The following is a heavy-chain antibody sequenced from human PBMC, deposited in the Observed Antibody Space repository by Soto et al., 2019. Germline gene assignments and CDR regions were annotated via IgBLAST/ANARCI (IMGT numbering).Heavy chain of an antibody. CDR1: GYTFISYG. V-gene: IGHV1-18*04. J-gene: IGHJ6*02. CDR3: ARVGPDTAMVTSGYGMDV. CDR2: ISAYNGNT. D-gene: IGHD5-18*01. Sequence: SVKVSCKASGYTFISYGISWVRQAPGQGLEWMGWISAYNGNTNYAQKLQGRVTMTTDTSTSTAYMELRSLRSDDTAVYYCARVGPDTAMVTSGYGMDVWGQGTTVTVSS.